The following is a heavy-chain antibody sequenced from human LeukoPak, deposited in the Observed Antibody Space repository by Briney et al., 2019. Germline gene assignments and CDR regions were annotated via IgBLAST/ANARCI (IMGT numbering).Heavy chain of an antibody. D-gene: IGHD3-22*01. CDR2: ISGSGGST. J-gene: IGHJ5*02. V-gene: IGHV3-23*01. CDR1: GFTFSSYA. Sequence: GGSLRLSCAASGFTFSSYAMSWVRQAPGKGLEWVSAISGSGGSTYYADSVKGRFTISRDNSKNTLYLQMNSLRAEDTAVYYCVKEGVPDYYDSSGSTRWFDPWGQGTLVTVSS. CDR3: VKEGVPDYYDSSGSTRWFDP.